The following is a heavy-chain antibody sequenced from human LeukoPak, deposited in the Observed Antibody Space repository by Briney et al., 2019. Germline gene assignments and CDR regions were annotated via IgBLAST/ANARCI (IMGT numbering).Heavy chain of an antibody. CDR1: GFTVSSNY. Sequence: GGSLRLSCAASGFTVSSNYMSWVRLAPGKGLEWVSVFYSADYTYYADSVKGRFTISRDNSKNTVYLQMNSLRAEDTAVYYCAKMIAAAGTTGGDYFDHWGQGTLVTVSS. V-gene: IGHV3-53*01. J-gene: IGHJ4*02. D-gene: IGHD6-13*01. CDR3: AKMIAAAGTTGGDYFDH. CDR2: FYSADYT.